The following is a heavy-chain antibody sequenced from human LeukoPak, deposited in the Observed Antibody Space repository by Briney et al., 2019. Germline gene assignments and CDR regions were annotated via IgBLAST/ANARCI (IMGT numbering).Heavy chain of an antibody. CDR2: IYHTGST. CDR3: ARDLRYSSGWFDY. J-gene: IGHJ4*02. CDR1: SYSINSNYY. Sequence: PSETLSLTCSVSSYSINSNYYWGWIRQSPGKGLEWIGSIYHTGSTNYNPSLKSRVTISVDTSKNQFSLKLSSVTAADTAVYYCARDLRYSSGWFDYWGQGTLVTVSS. V-gene: IGHV4-38-2*02. D-gene: IGHD6-19*01.